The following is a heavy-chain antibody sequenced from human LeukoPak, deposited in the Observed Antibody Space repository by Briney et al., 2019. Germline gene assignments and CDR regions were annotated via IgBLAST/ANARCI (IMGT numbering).Heavy chain of an antibody. CDR3: AKDPPTSLEWLFPYGMDV. Sequence: EAGGSLRLSCAASGFTFSSYAMSWVRQAPGKGLEWVSAISGSGGSTYYADSVKGRFTISRDNSKNTLYLQMNSLRAEDTAVYYCAKDPPTSLEWLFPYGMDVWGQGTTVTVSS. J-gene: IGHJ6*02. V-gene: IGHV3-23*01. CDR2: ISGSGGST. CDR1: GFTFSSYA. D-gene: IGHD3-3*01.